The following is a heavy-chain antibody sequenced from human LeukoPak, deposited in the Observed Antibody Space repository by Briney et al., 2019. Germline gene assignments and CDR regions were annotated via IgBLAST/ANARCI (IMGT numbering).Heavy chain of an antibody. CDR2: ISYDGSNK. V-gene: IGHV3-30*18. J-gene: IGHJ4*02. CDR1: GFTFSNYG. CDR3: AKDPLAYCGGDCYSSYFDY. D-gene: IGHD2-21*02. Sequence: GGSLRLSCAASGFTFSNYGIHWVRQAPGKGLEWVAVISYDGSNKYYADSVKGRFTISRDNSKNTLYLQMNSLRAEDTAVYYCAKDPLAYCGGDCYSSYFDYWGQGTLVTVSS.